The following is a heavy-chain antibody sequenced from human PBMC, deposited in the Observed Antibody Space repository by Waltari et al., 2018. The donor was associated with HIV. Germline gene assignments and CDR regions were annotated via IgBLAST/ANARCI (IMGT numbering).Heavy chain of an antibody. V-gene: IGHV1-2*02. CDR1: GYTVTGSY. CDR2: INPNSGGT. CDR3: ARGGVEATNSDGSGGVDY. J-gene: IGHJ4*02. Sequence: QVQLVQSGAEVKKPGASVKVSCKASGYTVTGSYMHCVPQAPVQALEGRGTINPNSGGTNYAQKFQGRDTMTRDTSISTAYMELSRLRSDDTTVYYCARGGVEATNSDGSGGVDYWGQGTLVTVSS. D-gene: IGHD5-12*01.